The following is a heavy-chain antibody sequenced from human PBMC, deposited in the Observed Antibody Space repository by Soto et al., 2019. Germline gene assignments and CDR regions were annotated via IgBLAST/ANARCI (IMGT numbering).Heavy chain of an antibody. Sequence: QVQLQQWGAGLLKPSETLSLTCAVYGGSFSGYYWSWIRQPPGKGLEWIGEINHSGSTNYNPSLKSRVIISVDTSKNQFSLKLSSVTAADTAVYYCARGLRIAAAGPIELFDYWGQGTLVTVSS. J-gene: IGHJ4*02. D-gene: IGHD6-13*01. V-gene: IGHV4-34*01. CDR1: GGSFSGYY. CDR3: ARGLRIAAAGPIELFDY. CDR2: INHSGST.